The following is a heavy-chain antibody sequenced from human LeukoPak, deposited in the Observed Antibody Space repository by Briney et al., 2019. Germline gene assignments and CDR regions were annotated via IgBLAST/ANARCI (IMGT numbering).Heavy chain of an antibody. V-gene: IGHV3-23*01. CDR1: GFTFSSYA. D-gene: IGHD3-10*01. CDR3: AKSVVRGVTLPDY. Sequence: PGGSLRLSCAASGFTFSSYAMSWVRQAPGKGLEWVSAISGSGGSTYYADSVKGRFTISRDNSKNTLYLQMNSLRAEDTAVYYRAKSVVRGVTLPDYWGQGTLVTVSS. CDR2: ISGSGGST. J-gene: IGHJ4*02.